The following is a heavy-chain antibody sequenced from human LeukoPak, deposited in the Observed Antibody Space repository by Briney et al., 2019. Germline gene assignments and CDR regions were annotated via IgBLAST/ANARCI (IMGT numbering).Heavy chain of an antibody. Sequence: GASVKVSCKASGYTFTSYAMNWVRQAPGQGLEWMGWINTNTGNPTYAQGFTGRFVFSLDTSVSTAYLQISSLKAEDTAVYYCARDSRVLSGYPWRDDAFDIWGQGTMVTVSS. D-gene: IGHD5-12*01. V-gene: IGHV7-4-1*02. CDR2: INTNTGNP. CDR3: ARDSRVLSGYPWRDDAFDI. J-gene: IGHJ3*02. CDR1: GYTFTSYA.